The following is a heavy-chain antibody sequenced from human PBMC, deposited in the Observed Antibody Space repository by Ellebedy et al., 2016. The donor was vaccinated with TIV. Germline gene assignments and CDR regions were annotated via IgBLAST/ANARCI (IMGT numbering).Heavy chain of an antibody. CDR1: GYTFTNYY. CDR2: IYPGDSDT. V-gene: IGHV5-51*01. CDR3: ARNVGHPYFCFDY. D-gene: IGHD2/OR15-2a*01. Sequence: GESLKISCKTSGYTFTNYYIAWVRQVPGKGLEWMGLIYPGDSDTRYSPALQGQVTISADKSITTAYLQWSGLKDSDTALYYCARNVGHPYFCFDYWGHGTQVTVSS. J-gene: IGHJ4*01.